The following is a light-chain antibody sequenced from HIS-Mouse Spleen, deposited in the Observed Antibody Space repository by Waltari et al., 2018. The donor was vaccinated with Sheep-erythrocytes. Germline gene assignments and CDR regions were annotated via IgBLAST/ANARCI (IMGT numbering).Light chain of an antibody. CDR3: QQYDSYPPT. J-gene: IGKJ1*01. Sequence: AFRMTQSPSSFSASTGDRVPITCRASQGISSYLAWYQQKPGKAPKLLIYAASNLQSGVPSRFSGSGSGTDFTLTISCLQSEDFATYYCQQYDSYPPTFGQGTKVEIK. CDR2: AAS. CDR1: QGISSY. V-gene: IGKV1-8*01.